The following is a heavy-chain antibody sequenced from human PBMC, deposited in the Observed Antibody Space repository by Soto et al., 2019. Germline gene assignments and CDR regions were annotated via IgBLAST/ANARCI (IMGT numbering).Heavy chain of an antibody. Sequence: QLQLQESGPGLVKPSETLSLTCTVSGGSISSSSYYWGWIRQPPGKGLEWIGSIYYSGSTYYHPSHKSRVTISVDTSKNQFSLKLSSVTAADTAVYDCARHLLLNTAIDAFDIWGQGTMVTVSS. J-gene: IGHJ3*02. V-gene: IGHV4-39*01. D-gene: IGHD5-18*01. CDR1: GGSISSSSYY. CDR2: IYYSGST. CDR3: ARHLLLNTAIDAFDI.